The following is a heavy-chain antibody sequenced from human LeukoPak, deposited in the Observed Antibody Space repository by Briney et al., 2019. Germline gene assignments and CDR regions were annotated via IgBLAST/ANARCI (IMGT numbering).Heavy chain of an antibody. Sequence: PGGSLRLSCAASGFSFSSYALSWVRQTPGKGLEWVSAISASGIGTYYTDSVKGRFTVSRDNSKNMLYLQMNSLRAEDTAVYYCAKDYGSGSFDYLDYWGQGTLVTVSS. CDR1: GFSFSSYA. CDR3: AKDYGSGSFDYLDY. J-gene: IGHJ4*02. D-gene: IGHD3-10*01. V-gene: IGHV3-23*01. CDR2: ISASGIGT.